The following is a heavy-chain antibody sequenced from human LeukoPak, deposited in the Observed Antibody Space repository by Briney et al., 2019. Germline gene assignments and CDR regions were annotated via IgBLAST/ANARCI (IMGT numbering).Heavy chain of an antibody. Sequence: PGGSLRLSCAASGFTFSSHWMSWVRQAPGKGLEWVANIKPDGSEKYPVDSVKGRFTVTRDNAKNSLYLQMNSLRAEDTALYYCAKATQDHCSSTSCYMDAVDYWGQGTLVTVS. CDR3: AKATQDHCSSTSCYMDAVDY. V-gene: IGHV3-7*03. CDR1: GFTFSSHW. CDR2: IKPDGSEK. D-gene: IGHD2-2*02. J-gene: IGHJ4*02.